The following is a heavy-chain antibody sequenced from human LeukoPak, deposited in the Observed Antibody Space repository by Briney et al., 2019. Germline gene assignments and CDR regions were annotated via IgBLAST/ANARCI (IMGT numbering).Heavy chain of an antibody. D-gene: IGHD1-1*01. CDR3: ARAMRWTSGPVELGWFDR. CDR1: GDSSSDYY. CDR2: IYYRGST. J-gene: IGHJ5*02. V-gene: IGHV4-59*01. Sequence: SETLSLACTFSGDSSSDYYWTWIRRPTGGTLEWIGHIYYRGSTKYNPSLKNRVSISVDTSKNQVSLTLTSVTAADTAVYYCARAMRWTSGPVELGWFDRWGQGTQVTVSS.